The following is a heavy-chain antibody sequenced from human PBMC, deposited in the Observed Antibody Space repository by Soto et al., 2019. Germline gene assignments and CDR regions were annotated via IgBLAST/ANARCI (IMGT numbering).Heavy chain of an antibody. Sequence: GASVKVSCKASGYTLTIYYMHWVRQAPGQGLEWMGIINPSGGSTSYAQKFQGRVTMTRDTSTSTVYMELSSLRSEDTAVYYCARQTLTGLRYFDWLLHAAYFDYWGQGTLVTVSS. CDR3: ARQTLTGLRYFDWLLHAAYFDY. J-gene: IGHJ4*02. V-gene: IGHV1-46*01. D-gene: IGHD3-9*01. CDR1: GYTLTIYY. CDR2: INPSGGST.